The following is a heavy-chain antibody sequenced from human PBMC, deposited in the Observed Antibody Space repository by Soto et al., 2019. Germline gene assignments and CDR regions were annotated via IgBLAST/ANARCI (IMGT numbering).Heavy chain of an antibody. D-gene: IGHD2-2*01. CDR2: ISAYNGNT. CDR1: GYTFTSYG. Sequence: ASVKVSCKASGYTFTSYGISWVRQAPGQGLEWMGWISAYNGNTNYAQKLQGRVTMTTDTSTSTAYMELRSLRSDDTAVYYCARTLDSEYCSSTSCPFDYWGQGTLVTVSS. CDR3: ARTLDSEYCSSTSCPFDY. J-gene: IGHJ4*02. V-gene: IGHV1-18*01.